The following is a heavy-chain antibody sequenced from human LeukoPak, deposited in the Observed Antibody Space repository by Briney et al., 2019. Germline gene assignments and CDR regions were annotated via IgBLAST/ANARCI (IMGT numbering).Heavy chain of an antibody. J-gene: IGHJ4*02. D-gene: IGHD6-13*01. V-gene: IGHV1-18*01. Sequence: ASVKVSCKASGYTFTSYGISWVRQSPGQGLEWMGWISAYNGNTNYAQKLQGRVTMTTDTSTSTAYMELRSLRSDDTAVYYCAREDREIAAAGADYWGQGTLVTVSS. CDR2: ISAYNGNT. CDR1: GYTFTSYG. CDR3: AREDREIAAAGADY.